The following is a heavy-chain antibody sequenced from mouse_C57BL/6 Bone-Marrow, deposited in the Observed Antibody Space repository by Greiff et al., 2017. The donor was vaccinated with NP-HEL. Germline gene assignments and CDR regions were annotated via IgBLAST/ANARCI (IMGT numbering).Heavy chain of an antibody. Sequence: VQLQQSGAELVRPGASVKLSCTASGFNFTDYYMHWVKQRPEQGLEWIGRIDPEDGDTEYAPKFQGKATMTADTSSNTAYLQLSSLTSEDTAVYYCTTYYYGSTWFAYWGQGTLVTVSA. J-gene: IGHJ3*01. D-gene: IGHD1-1*01. CDR3: TTYYYGSTWFAY. CDR2: IDPEDGDT. CDR1: GFNFTDYY. V-gene: IGHV14-1*01.